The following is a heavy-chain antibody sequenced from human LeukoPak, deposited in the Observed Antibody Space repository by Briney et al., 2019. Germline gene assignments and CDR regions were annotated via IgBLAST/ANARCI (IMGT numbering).Heavy chain of an antibody. V-gene: IGHV1-2*02. Sequence: ASVKVSCKASGYTFTGYYMHWVRQAPGQGLEWMGWINPNSGGTNYAQKFQGRVTMTRDTSISTAYMELSRLRSDDTAAYYCARDFEYCSSTSCYTGGYYFDYWGQGTLVTVSS. CDR2: INPNSGGT. D-gene: IGHD2-2*02. J-gene: IGHJ4*02. CDR1: GYTFTGYY. CDR3: ARDFEYCSSTSCYTGGYYFDY.